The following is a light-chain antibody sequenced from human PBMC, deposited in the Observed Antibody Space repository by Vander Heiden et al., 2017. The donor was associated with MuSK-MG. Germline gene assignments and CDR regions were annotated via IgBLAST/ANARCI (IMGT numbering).Light chain of an antibody. CDR2: EVS. Sequence: QSALTQPASVSGSPGQSITLSCTGTSSDIGDYNFVSWYQHHPGKAPKLIIYEVSNRPSGISNRFSGSKSGNTASLTISGLQAEDEADYYCSSYKSTTFDVVFGGGTKLTVL. J-gene: IGLJ2*01. CDR1: SSDIGDYNF. CDR3: SSYKSTTFDVV. V-gene: IGLV2-14*01.